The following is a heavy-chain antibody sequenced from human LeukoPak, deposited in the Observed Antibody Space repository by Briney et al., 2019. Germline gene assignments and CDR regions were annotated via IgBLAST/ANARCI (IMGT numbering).Heavy chain of an antibody. D-gene: IGHD3-10*01. CDR2: IYSGGST. V-gene: IGHV3-66*01. Sequence: GGSLRLSCAASGFTFSGSAMHWVRQAPGKGLEWVSVIYSGGSTYYADSVKGRFTISRDNSKNTLYLQMNSLRAEDTAVYYCISGSPHDYWGQGTLVTVSS. J-gene: IGHJ4*02. CDR3: ISGSPHDY. CDR1: GFTFSGSA.